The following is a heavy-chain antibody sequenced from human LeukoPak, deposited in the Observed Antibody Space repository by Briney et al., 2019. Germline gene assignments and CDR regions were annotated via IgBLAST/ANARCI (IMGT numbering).Heavy chain of an antibody. CDR1: GYTFISFG. J-gene: IGHJ3*02. Sequence: GAPVKVSCKASGYTFISFGIAWVRQAPGQGLEWVGWISAYNGNTNSAQNLQGRVTMTTDTSTSTAYMELRSLRSHDTAVYYCARDSRYSHSSGAFDIWGHGTVVTVSS. CDR3: ARDSRYSHSSGAFDI. V-gene: IGHV1-18*01. D-gene: IGHD6-6*01. CDR2: ISAYNGNT.